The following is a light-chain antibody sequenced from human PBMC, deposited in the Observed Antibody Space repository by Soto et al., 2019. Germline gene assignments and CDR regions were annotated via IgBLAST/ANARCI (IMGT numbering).Light chain of an antibody. CDR2: AAS. CDR1: QGISSY. CDR3: QQLNSYPYT. V-gene: IGKV1-9*01. Sequence: DIKLTQSPSFLSASVGDRVTITCRASQGISSYLAWYQQKPGKAPKLLIYAASTLQSGVPSRFSGSGSGTEFTLTISSLQPEDFATYYIQQLNSYPYTFGQGKKLEIK. J-gene: IGKJ2*01.